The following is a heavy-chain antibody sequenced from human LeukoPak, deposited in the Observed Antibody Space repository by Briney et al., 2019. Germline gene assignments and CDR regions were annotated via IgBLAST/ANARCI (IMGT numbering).Heavy chain of an antibody. V-gene: IGHV1-3*01. Sequence: ASVKVSCKASGYTFTSYAMHWVRQAPGQRLEWMGWINAGNGNTKYSRKFQGRVTITRDTSASTVYMELSSLRSEDTAVYYCAREGLVVVAAMTLPSDAFDIWGQGTMVTVSS. D-gene: IGHD2-15*01. CDR3: AREGLVVVAAMTLPSDAFDI. J-gene: IGHJ3*02. CDR2: INAGNGNT. CDR1: GYTFTSYA.